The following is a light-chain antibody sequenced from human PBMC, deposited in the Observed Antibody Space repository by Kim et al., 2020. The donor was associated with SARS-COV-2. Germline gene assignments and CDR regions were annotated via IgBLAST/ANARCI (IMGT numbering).Light chain of an antibody. V-gene: IGKV3-20*01. CDR2: GAS. Sequence: EIVLTQYPGTLSLSPGERATLSCRASQSVSSSYLAWYQQKPGQAPRLLIYGASSRATGIPDRFSGSGSGTDFTLTISRLEPEDFAVYYCQQYGRSSRTFGGGTKVDIK. CDR1: QSVSSSY. CDR3: QQYGRSSRT. J-gene: IGKJ4*01.